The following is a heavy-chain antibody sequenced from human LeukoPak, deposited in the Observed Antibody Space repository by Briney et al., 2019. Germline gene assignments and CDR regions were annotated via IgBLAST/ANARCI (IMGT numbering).Heavy chain of an antibody. CDR2: IYYSGST. CDR3: ARDNGGKYDY. Sequence: SETLSLTCSVSGGSINTYYWSWIRQPPGRGLEWIGYIYYSGSTNYNPSLKSRVTISPDTSKNQFSLKLTSVTAADTAVYYCARDNGGKYDYRGQGTLVTVSS. CDR1: GGSINTYY. J-gene: IGHJ4*02. V-gene: IGHV4-59*01. D-gene: IGHD2-8*01.